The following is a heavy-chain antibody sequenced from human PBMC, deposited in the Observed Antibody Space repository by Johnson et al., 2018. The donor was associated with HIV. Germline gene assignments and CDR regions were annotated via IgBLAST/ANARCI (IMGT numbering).Heavy chain of an antibody. V-gene: IGHV3-30*04. CDR2: ISYDGSNK. CDR1: GFTFSSYA. J-gene: IGHJ3*02. CDR3: ARSPRAAEGAFDI. D-gene: IGHD6-13*01. Sequence: QVQLVESGGGLIQPGGSLRLSCAASGFTFSSYAMHWVRQAPGKGLEWVAVISYDGSNKYYADSVKGRFTISRDNSKNTLYLQMNSLRAEDTAVYYCARSPRAAEGAFDIWGQGTMVTVSS.